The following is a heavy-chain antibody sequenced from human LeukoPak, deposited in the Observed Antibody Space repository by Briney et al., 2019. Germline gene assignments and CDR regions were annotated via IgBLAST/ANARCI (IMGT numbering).Heavy chain of an antibody. CDR3: AKDQVVVMTATRPSVLAFDI. V-gene: IGHV3-23*01. D-gene: IGHD2-21*02. CDR2: ISGSGGST. Sequence: GGSLRLSCAASGFTFSSYAMSWVRQAPGKGLEWVSAISGSGGSTYYADSVKGRFTISRDNSKNTLYLQMNSLRAEDTAVYYCAKDQVVVMTATRPSVLAFDIWGQGTMVTVSS. CDR1: GFTFSSYA. J-gene: IGHJ3*02.